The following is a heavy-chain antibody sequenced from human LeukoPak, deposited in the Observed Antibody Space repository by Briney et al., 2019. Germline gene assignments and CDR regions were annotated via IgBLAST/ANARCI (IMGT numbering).Heavy chain of an antibody. CDR3: ARHRAYSSSSPFDY. CDR1: GGSISSLY. Sequence: SETLSLTCSVSGGSISSLYWRWIRQPPGKGLEWIGYIYYTGSTNYNPSLKSRVTMFVDMSKNQFSLRLSSVTAADTAVYYCARHRAYSSSSPFDYWGQGTLVTVSS. V-gene: IGHV4-59*08. D-gene: IGHD6-6*01. J-gene: IGHJ4*02. CDR2: IYYTGST.